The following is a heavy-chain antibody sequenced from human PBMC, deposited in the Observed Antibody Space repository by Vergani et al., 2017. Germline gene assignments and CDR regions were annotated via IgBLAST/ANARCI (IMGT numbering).Heavy chain of an antibody. V-gene: IGHV1-46*01. CDR1: GYTFTSYY. J-gene: IGHJ3*02. CDR2: INPSGGST. D-gene: IGHD3-22*01. Sequence: QVQLVQSGAEVKKPGASVKVSCKASGYTFTSYYMHWVRQAPGQGLEWMGIINPSGGSTSDAQKFQGRVTMTRDTSTSTVYMELSSLRSEDTAVYSCARESDDSSGYRRPDAFDSWGQGTRVTVSA. CDR3: ARESDDSSGYRRPDAFDS.